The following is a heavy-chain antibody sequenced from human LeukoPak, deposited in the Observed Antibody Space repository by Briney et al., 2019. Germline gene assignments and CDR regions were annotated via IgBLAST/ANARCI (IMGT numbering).Heavy chain of an antibody. V-gene: IGHV1-8*01. CDR1: GYTFTSYG. Sequence: ASVKVSCKASGYTFTSYGLNWVRQATGQRSEWMGWMSPNSGDTGYAQKFQDRVTMTRNTSISTAYMELSSLRSDDTAVYYCARGPPNWGYDYWGPGTLVTVSS. CDR2: MSPNSGDT. CDR3: ARGPPNWGYDY. D-gene: IGHD7-27*01. J-gene: IGHJ4*02.